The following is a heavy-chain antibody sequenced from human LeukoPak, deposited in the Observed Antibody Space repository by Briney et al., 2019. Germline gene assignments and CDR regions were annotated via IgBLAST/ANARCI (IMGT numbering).Heavy chain of an antibody. CDR1: GFTFSSYS. CDR2: IRSSSSTI. V-gene: IGHV3-48*01. J-gene: IGHJ6*03. CDR3: ARALYCSSTSCPDPQNYYYYYMDV. D-gene: IGHD2-2*01. Sequence: GGSLRLSCAASGFTFSSYSMNWVRQAPGKGLEWVSYIRSSSSTIYYADSVKGRFTISRDNAKNSLYLQMNSLRAEDTAVYYCARALYCSSTSCPDPQNYYYYYMDVWGKGTTVTVSS.